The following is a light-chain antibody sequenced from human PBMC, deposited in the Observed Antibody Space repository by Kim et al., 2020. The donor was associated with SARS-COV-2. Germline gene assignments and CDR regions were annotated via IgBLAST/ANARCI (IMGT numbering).Light chain of an antibody. J-gene: IGLJ3*02. CDR1: NSNIGSKY. CDR3: AAWDASLSGWV. CDR2: RNN. V-gene: IGLV1-47*01. Sequence: GQRVTISCSGSNSNIGSKYVYWYQQLPGSAPKLLIYRNNQRPSGVPDRFSGSKSDTSASLAISGLRSEDEADYYCAAWDASLSGWVFGGGTQLTVL.